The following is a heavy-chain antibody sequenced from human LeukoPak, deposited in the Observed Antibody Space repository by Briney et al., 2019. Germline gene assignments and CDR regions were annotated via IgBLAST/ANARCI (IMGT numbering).Heavy chain of an antibody. D-gene: IGHD6-13*01. V-gene: IGHV1-2*02. CDR2: INPNSGGT. CDR3: ARVGQQLVPSDAFDI. J-gene: IGHJ3*02. Sequence: GASVKVSCKASGYTFTGYYMHWVRQAPGQGLEWMGWINPNSGGTNYAQKFQGRVTMTRDTSISTAYMELSRLGSDDTAVYYCARVGQQLVPSDAFDIWGQGTMVTVSS. CDR1: GYTFTGYY.